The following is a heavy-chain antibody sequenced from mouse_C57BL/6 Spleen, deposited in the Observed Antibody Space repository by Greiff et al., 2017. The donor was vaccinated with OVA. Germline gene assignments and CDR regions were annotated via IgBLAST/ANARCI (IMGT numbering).Heavy chain of an antibody. CDR2: INPGSGGT. CDR1: GYAFTNYL. CDR3: ARGYHSNGYYFDY. J-gene: IGHJ2*01. Sequence: QVQLQQSGAELVKPGTSVKVSCKASGYAFTNYLIEWVKQRPGQGLEWIGVINPGSGGTNYNEKFKGKATLTADKSSSTASMQLSSLTSEDSAVYFCARGYHSNGYYFDYWGQGTTLTVSS. D-gene: IGHD2-5*01. V-gene: IGHV1-54*01.